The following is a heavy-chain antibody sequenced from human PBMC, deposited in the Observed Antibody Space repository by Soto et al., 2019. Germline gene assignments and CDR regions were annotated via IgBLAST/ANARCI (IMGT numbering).Heavy chain of an antibody. Sequence: QVQLVQSGAEVKKPGASVKVSCKASGYTFSTYGFSWVRQAPGQGLEWMGWISAFNGNTNYAQKFQGRVTMTTDTSTSTAYMELRSLRSDDTAVYDCAREGNSGSFDYWGQGTLVTVSS. CDR1: GYTFSTYG. CDR3: AREGNSGSFDY. D-gene: IGHD1-26*01. J-gene: IGHJ4*02. CDR2: ISAFNGNT. V-gene: IGHV1-18*01.